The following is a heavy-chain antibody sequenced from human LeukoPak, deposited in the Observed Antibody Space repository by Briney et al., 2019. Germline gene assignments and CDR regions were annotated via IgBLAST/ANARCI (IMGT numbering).Heavy chain of an antibody. CDR3: ARASRYDSSGYYPYYFDY. Sequence: PGGSLRLSCAASGFTFSSYWMHWVRQAPGKGLVWVSRINSDGSSTSYADSVKGRFTISRDTAKNSLYLQMNTLRAEDTAVYYCARASRYDSSGYYPYYFDYWGQGTLVTVSS. D-gene: IGHD3-22*01. V-gene: IGHV3-74*01. CDR1: GFTFSSYW. J-gene: IGHJ4*02. CDR2: INSDGSST.